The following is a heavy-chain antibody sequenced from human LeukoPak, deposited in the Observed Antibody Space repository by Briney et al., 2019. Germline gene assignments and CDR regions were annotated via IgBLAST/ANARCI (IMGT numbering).Heavy chain of an antibody. CDR3: ARTYYYDSSGSYCIFDY. CDR2: IHYSGST. CDR1: GGSISGSRYF. J-gene: IGHJ4*02. V-gene: IGHV4-39*02. Sequence: SETLSLTCTVSGGSISGSRYFWAWIRQSPGKGLEWIGSIHYSGSTSYNPSLKSRLTISVDTSKNHFSLKLSSVTTADTAVYYCARTYYYDSSGSYCIFDYWGQGTLVTVPS. D-gene: IGHD3-22*01.